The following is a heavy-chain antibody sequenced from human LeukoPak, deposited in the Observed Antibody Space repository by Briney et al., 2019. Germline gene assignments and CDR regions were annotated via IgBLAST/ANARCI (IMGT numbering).Heavy chain of an antibody. J-gene: IGHJ3*02. CDR1: GFTFSNAW. CDR3: TTDRTVTTTAGDAFDI. Sequence: GGSLRLSCAASGFTFSNAWMSWVRQAPGKGLEWVGRIKSKTDGGTTDYAAPVKGRFTISRDDSKSTLYLQMNSLKTEDTAVYYCTTDRTVTTTAGDAFDIWGQGTMVTVSS. V-gene: IGHV3-15*01. D-gene: IGHD4-17*01. CDR2: IKSKTDGGTT.